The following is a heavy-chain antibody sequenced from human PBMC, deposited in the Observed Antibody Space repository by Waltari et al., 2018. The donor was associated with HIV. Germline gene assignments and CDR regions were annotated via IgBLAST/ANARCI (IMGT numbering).Heavy chain of an antibody. CDR3: ARGPQRDYYYGMDV. Sequence: EVQLVESGGGLVQPGGSLSLSCAASGFTFSTYWIHWVRQAPGKGLVWVSSINSDGSSTSYADSVKGRFTISRDNAKNTLYLQMNSLRAEDTAVYYCARGPQRDYYYGMDVWGQGTTVTVSS. D-gene: IGHD6-25*01. CDR1: GFTFSTYW. CDR2: INSDGSST. J-gene: IGHJ6*02. V-gene: IGHV3-74*01.